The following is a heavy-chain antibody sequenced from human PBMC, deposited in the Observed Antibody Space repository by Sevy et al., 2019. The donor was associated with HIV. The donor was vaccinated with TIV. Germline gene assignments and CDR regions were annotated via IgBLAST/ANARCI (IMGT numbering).Heavy chain of an antibody. D-gene: IGHD3-10*01. CDR2: ISWNSGSI. CDR3: AAVGLGELSDYYGMDV. V-gene: IGHV3-9*01. J-gene: IGHJ6*02. CDR1: GFTFDDYA. Sequence: GGSLRLSCAASGFTFDDYAMHWVRQAPGKGLEWVSGISWNSGSIGYADSVKGRFTISRDNAKNYLYLQMNSLGAEDTALYYCAAVGLGELSDYYGMDVWGQGTTVTVSS.